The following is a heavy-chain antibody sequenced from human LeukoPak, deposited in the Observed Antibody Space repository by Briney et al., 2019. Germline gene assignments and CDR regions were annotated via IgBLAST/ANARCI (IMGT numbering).Heavy chain of an antibody. V-gene: IGHV5-51*01. CDR3: ARRSHDGYFDY. Sequence: GGSLMISCKGSGYSFTSYWIGWVRQMPGKGLEGMGIVYPGDSDTRYSPSFQRHVTNSADKSISPAYLQWSSLKASDTAMYYCARRSHDGYFDYWGQGTLVTVSS. J-gene: IGHJ4*02. CDR1: GYSFTSYW. CDR2: VYPGDSDT.